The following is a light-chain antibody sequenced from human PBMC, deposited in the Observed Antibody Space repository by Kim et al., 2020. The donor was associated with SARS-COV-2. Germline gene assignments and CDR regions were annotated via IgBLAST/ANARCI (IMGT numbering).Light chain of an antibody. CDR2: SAS. CDR3: QQSYSTLS. CDR1: QRIGNY. Sequence: DIEMTQSPSSLSASVGDRVTISCRAGQRIGNYVNWYQQKPGKAPTLLIYSASTLQIGVPSRFRGSGSGTDFTLTISGLQPEDFATYYCQQSYSTLSFGGGTKVDIK. J-gene: IGKJ4*01. V-gene: IGKV1-39*01.